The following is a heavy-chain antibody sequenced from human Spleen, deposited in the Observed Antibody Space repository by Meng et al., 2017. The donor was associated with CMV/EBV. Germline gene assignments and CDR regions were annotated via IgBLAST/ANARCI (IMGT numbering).Heavy chain of an antibody. CDR3: ARVDRTTAYSYFQY. CDR2: INPSGGDT. D-gene: IGHD1-1*01. V-gene: IGHV1-46*01. Sequence: ASVKVSCKTSGYTFSNYYIHWVRLAPGHGLEWVGIINPSGGDTNYAQKFQGRVTVTRDTSTGTVYMELSSLRSEDTVLYYCARVDRTTAYSYFQYWGQGTRVTVSS. CDR1: GYTFSNYY. J-gene: IGHJ4*02.